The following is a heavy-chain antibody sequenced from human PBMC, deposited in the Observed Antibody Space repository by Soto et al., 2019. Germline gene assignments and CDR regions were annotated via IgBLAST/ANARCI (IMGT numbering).Heavy chain of an antibody. J-gene: IGHJ4*02. D-gene: IGHD2-8*01. CDR1: MFTFTDYP. Sequence: GGSLRLSCAASMFTFTDYPMYWVRQAPGKGLEWVAVISFDGSDKYYGDSLKGRFTISRDNSKDSLHLHMNSLRGADPAVSYSVRGPNRSTYYFHYCRQATLVTVSS. CDR2: ISFDGSDK. CDR3: VRGPNRSTYYFHY. V-gene: IGHV3-30-3*01.